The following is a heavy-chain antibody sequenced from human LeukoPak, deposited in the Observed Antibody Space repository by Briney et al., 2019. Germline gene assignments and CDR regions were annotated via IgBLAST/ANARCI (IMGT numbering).Heavy chain of an antibody. CDR2: INAGNGNT. CDR3: ARGRPYNWNDGGGFDY. CDR1: GYTFTSYA. J-gene: IGHJ4*02. Sequence: ASVKVSCKASGYTFTSYAMHWVRQAPGQRLEWMGWINAGNGNTKYSQKFQGRVTITRGTSASTAYMELSSLRSEDTAVYYCARGRPYNWNDGGGFDYWGQGTLVTVSS. D-gene: IGHD1-20*01. V-gene: IGHV1-3*01.